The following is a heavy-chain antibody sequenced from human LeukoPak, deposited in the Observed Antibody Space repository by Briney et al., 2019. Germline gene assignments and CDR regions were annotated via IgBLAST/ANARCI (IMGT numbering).Heavy chain of an antibody. CDR2: IIPIFGTA. CDR1: GGTFSSYA. CDR3: ARDAHSVDSSGYYAHY. Sequence: SVKVSCMASGGTFSSYAISWVRQAPGQGLEWMGGIIPIFGTANYAQKFQGRVTITADESTSTAYMELSSLRSEDTAVYYCARDAHSVDSSGYYAHYWGQGTLVTVSS. V-gene: IGHV1-69*13. D-gene: IGHD3-22*01. J-gene: IGHJ4*02.